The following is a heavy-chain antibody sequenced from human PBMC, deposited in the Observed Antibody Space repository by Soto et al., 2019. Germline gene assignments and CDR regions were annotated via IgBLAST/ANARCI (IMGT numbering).Heavy chain of an antibody. CDR2: MSGSGGST. D-gene: IGHD3-22*01. V-gene: IGHV3-23*01. Sequence: PGGSLRLSGAASGFTFSSYAMSWVRQAPGKGLEWVSAMSGSGGSTYYADSVKGRFTISRDNSKNTLYLQMNSLRAEDTAVYYCAKGITNYYDSSGYYHTGFDYWGQGTLVAVSS. J-gene: IGHJ4*02. CDR1: GFTFSSYA. CDR3: AKGITNYYDSSGYYHTGFDY.